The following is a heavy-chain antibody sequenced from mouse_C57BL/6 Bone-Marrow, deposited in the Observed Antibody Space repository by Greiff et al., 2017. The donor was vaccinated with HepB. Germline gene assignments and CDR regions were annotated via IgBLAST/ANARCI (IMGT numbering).Heavy chain of an antibody. CDR1: GYTFTDYN. D-gene: IGHD1-1*01. J-gene: IGHJ2*01. Sequence: EVQLQQSGPELVKPGASVKMSCKASGYTFTDYNMHWVKQSHGKSLEWIGYINPNNGGTSYNQKFKGKATLTVNKSSSTAYMELRSLTSEDSAVYYCARNTVVASYYFDYWGQGTTLTVSS. CDR2: INPNNGGT. V-gene: IGHV1-22*01. CDR3: ARNTVVASYYFDY.